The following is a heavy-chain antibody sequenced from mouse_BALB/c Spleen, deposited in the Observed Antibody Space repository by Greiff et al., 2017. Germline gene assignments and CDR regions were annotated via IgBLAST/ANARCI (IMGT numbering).Heavy chain of an antibody. Sequence: EVMLVESGGGLVKPGGSLKLSCAASGFTFSSYTMSWVRQTPEKRLEWVATISSGGSYTYYPDSVKGRFTISRDNAKNTLYLQMSSLKSEDTAMYYCTRDGDYGNYRCFDVWGAGTTVTVSS. D-gene: IGHD2-1*01. V-gene: IGHV5-6-4*01. CDR2: ISSGGSYT. CDR1: GFTFSSYT. CDR3: TRDGDYGNYRCFDV. J-gene: IGHJ1*01.